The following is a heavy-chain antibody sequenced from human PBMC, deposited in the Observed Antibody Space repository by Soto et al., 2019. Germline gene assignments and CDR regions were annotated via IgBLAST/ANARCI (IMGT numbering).Heavy chain of an antibody. CDR1: GYNFRTFW. CDR2: IYSDASET. Sequence: PGGSLEISCWTSGYNFRTFWIGWARPMPGEGLGWMGVIYSDASETKYTPTIQVKVTMSTDSNISTTYLQWSTPQATDTDIYYCARGQNNDGEGYFDFWGQGTLVTVSS. D-gene: IGHD2-8*01. CDR3: ARGQNNDGEGYFDF. V-gene: IGHV5-51*01. J-gene: IGHJ4*02.